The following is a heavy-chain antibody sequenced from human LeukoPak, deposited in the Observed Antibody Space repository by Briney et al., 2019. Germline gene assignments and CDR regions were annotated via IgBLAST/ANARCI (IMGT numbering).Heavy chain of an antibody. CDR2: IYYSGST. V-gene: IGHV4-59*06. J-gene: IGHJ4*02. CDR1: GGSITSYY. CDR3: ARVADCSGGSCSFDY. D-gene: IGHD2-15*01. Sequence: SETLSLTCTISGGSITSYYWSWIRQHPGKGLEWIGYIYYSGSTYYNPSLKSRVTISVDTSKNQFSLKLSSVTAADTAVYYCARVADCSGGSCSFDYWGQGTLVTVSS.